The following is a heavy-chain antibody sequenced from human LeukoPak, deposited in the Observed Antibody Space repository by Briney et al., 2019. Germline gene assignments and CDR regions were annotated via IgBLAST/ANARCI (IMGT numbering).Heavy chain of an antibody. V-gene: IGHV4-30-4*01. CDR1: GGSITSGDYY. CDR3: ARGDYYGSGSYPDY. CDR2: IYYSGST. Sequence: SETLSLTCTVSGGSITSGDYYWSWIRQPPGKGLERIGYIYYSGSTYYNPSLKSRVTISVDTSKNQFSLKLSSVTAADTAVYYCARGDYYGSGSYPDYWGQGTLVTVSS. J-gene: IGHJ4*02. D-gene: IGHD3-10*01.